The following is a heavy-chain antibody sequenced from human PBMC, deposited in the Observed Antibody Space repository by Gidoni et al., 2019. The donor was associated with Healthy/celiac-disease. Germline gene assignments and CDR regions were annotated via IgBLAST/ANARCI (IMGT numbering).Heavy chain of an antibody. Sequence: EVQLVESGGGLVKPGGSLSLSCAASGFTFSSYSMNWVRQDPGKGLEWVSSISSSSSYIYYADSVKGRFTISRDNAKNSLYLQMNSLRAEDTAVYYCARDYSSSWYYFDYWGQGTLVTVSS. V-gene: IGHV3-21*01. D-gene: IGHD6-13*01. CDR2: ISSSSSYI. CDR3: ARDYSSSWYYFDY. J-gene: IGHJ4*02. CDR1: GFTFSSYS.